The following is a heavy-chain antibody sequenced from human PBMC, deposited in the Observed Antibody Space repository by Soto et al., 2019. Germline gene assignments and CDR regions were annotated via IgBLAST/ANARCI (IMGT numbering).Heavy chain of an antibody. CDR1: GGTFSSYT. CDR3: ARAPNKVVTRYFDL. J-gene: IGHJ2*01. Sequence: QVQLVQSGAEVKKPGSSVKVSCKASGGTFSSYTISWVRQAPGQGLEWMGRIIPILGIANYAQKFQGRVTMTADKSTSTAYLELSSLRSEDTAVYYCARAPNKVVTRYFDLWGRGTLVTVSS. CDR2: IIPILGIA. D-gene: IGHD2-15*01. V-gene: IGHV1-69*02.